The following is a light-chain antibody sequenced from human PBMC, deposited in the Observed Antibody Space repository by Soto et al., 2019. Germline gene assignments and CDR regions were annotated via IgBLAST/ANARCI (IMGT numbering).Light chain of an antibody. CDR3: QQYGSSGT. CDR1: QSVFSS. Sequence: EIVMTQSPATLSVSPGERATLSCRASQSVFSSLAWYQQKPGQAPRLLIYGAATRATGIPARFSGSGSGTEFTLTISGLEPEDFAVYYCQQYGSSGTFGQGTKVDIK. CDR2: GAA. V-gene: IGKV3-15*01. J-gene: IGKJ1*01.